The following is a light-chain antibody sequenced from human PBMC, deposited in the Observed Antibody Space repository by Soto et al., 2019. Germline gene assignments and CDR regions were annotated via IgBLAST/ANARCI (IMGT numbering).Light chain of an antibody. V-gene: IGKV3-11*01. CDR3: QHRSNWPLT. CDR2: DAS. Sequence: EIVLTQSPATLSLSPGERATLSCRASQSVSSYLAWYQQKPGQAPRLLIYDASNRATGIPARFSGSGSGTDFTLTISSLEPEDFAFYYCQHRSNWPLTFGGGTKVEIK. J-gene: IGKJ4*01. CDR1: QSVSSY.